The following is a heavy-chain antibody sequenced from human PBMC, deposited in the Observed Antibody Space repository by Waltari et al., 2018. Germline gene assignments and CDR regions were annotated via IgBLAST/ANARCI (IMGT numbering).Heavy chain of an antibody. CDR1: GYAFTSYY. Sequence: QVQLVQSGAEVKKTGASVKVSCKASGYAFTSYYMHWVRQAPGQGLEWMGWIHPNSGDTYYAQKFQGRVTMTRDTSITTAFMDLSRLRSDDTAVYYCAGSYQSGSYGDYWGQGTLVTVSS. CDR3: AGSYQSGSYGDY. J-gene: IGHJ4*02. D-gene: IGHD1-26*01. CDR2: IHPNSGDT. V-gene: IGHV1-2*02.